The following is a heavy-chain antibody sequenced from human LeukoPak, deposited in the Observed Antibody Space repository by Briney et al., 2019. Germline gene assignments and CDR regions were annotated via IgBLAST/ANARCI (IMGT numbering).Heavy chain of an antibody. CDR2: IQYDGSIK. V-gene: IGHV3-30*02. Sequence: GGSLRLSCAASGFTFSSYGMHWIRQAPGKGLEWVAFIQYDGSIKYYADSVKGRFTISRDNSKDTLYLQMNSLRAEDTAVYYCAKDEYSPFDYWGQGTLVTVSS. D-gene: IGHD4-11*01. J-gene: IGHJ4*02. CDR1: GFTFSSYG. CDR3: AKDEYSPFDY.